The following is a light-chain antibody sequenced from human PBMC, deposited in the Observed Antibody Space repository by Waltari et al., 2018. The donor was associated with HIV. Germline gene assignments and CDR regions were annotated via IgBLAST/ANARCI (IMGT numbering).Light chain of an antibody. CDR3: LQYTFWPPYT. Sequence: RATLSCRASKSISSHLAWYQQKPGQAPRLLIYAASNRATGIPARFSGSGSGTDFTLTISSLQPEDFAVYYCLQYTFWPPYTFGQGTKLEMK. J-gene: IGKJ2*01. CDR1: KSISSH. V-gene: IGKV3-15*01. CDR2: AAS.